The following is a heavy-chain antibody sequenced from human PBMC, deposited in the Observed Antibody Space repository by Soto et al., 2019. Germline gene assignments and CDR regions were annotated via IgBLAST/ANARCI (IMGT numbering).Heavy chain of an antibody. CDR1: GGSISSGDYS. V-gene: IGHV4-30-4*01. CDR3: ASAWGATHSYYYGMDV. CDR2: IYYSGST. D-gene: IGHD1-26*01. J-gene: IGHJ6*02. Sequence: PSETLSLTCTVSGGSISSGDYSWRWIRQPPGKGLEWIGYIYYSGSTYYNPSLKSRVTISVDTSKTQFSLKLSPVTAADTAVYYCASAWGATHSYYYGMDVWGQGTTVTVSS.